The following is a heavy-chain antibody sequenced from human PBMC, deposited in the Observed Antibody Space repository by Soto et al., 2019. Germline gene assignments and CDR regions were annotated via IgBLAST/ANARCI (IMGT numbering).Heavy chain of an antibody. CDR1: GGSFSGYY. J-gene: IGHJ4*02. D-gene: IGHD3-10*01. Sequence: QVQLQQWGAGLLKPSETLSLTCAVYGGSFSGYYWSWIRQPPGKGLEWIGEINHSGSTNYNPSLKSLVTISVDTSKNQFSLKLSSVTAADTAVYYCARGLFWYYGSGSLDYWGQGTLVTVSS. V-gene: IGHV4-34*01. CDR2: INHSGST. CDR3: ARGLFWYYGSGSLDY.